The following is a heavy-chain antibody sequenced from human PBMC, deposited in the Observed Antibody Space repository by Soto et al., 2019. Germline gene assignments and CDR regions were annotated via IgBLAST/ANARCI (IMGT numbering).Heavy chain of an antibody. V-gene: IGHV1-2*02. Sequence: AVKVSCKASGYTFTGYYMHWVGQAPGQGRKWMGWINPNSGGTNYAQKVQGRVTMTRDTSISTAYMELSRLRSDDMAVYYCARASSSSYTWFDPWGQGTLVTVSS. CDR2: INPNSGGT. CDR3: ARASSSSYTWFDP. J-gene: IGHJ5*02. CDR1: GYTFTGYY. D-gene: IGHD6-6*01.